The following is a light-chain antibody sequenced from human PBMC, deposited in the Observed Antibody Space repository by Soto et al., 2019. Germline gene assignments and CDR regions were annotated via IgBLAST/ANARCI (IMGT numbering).Light chain of an antibody. CDR2: DTS. J-gene: IGKJ5*01. Sequence: DVVMTQSPLSLPVTLGQPASISCRPSQGFVFSDGNIYLSWYQQRPGQAPRLLIYDTSSRASGIPARFSGSGSGTDFTLTISSLEPEDSAIYYCQQRNIWPPVTFGQGPRLEIK. CDR1: QGFVFSDGNIY. V-gene: IGKV2-30*01. CDR3: QQRNIWPPVT.